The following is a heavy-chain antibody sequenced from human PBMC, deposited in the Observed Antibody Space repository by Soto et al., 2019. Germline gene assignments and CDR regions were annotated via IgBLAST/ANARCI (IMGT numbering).Heavy chain of an antibody. V-gene: IGHV5-51*01. D-gene: IGHD3-22*01. J-gene: IGHJ4*02. CDR1: GYSFTSYW. CDR3: AKDRVPNDSSGYYSMLIDH. CDR2: IYPGDSDT. Sequence: PGESLKISCKGSGYSFTSYWIGWVRQMPGKGLEWMGIIYPGDSDTRYSPSFQGQVTISADKSISTAYLQMNSLRTEDTAHYYCAKDRVPNDSSGYYSMLIDHWGQGTLVTVSS.